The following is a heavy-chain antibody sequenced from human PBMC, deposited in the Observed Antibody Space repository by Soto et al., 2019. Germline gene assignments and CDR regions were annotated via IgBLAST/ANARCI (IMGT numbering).Heavy chain of an antibody. CDR1: VGSISGGDSY. CDR3: ARNIAAAFFGD. CDR2: IYYSGST. Sequence: QVQLQESGPGLVKPSQTLSLTCTVSVGSISGGDSYWSWTGQPQGKGLEWIGYIYYSGSTYYNPSLQSRVTISVDTSKNQFSLKLSSVTAADTAVYYCARNIAAAFFGDWGQGTLVTVSS. V-gene: IGHV4-30-4*01. D-gene: IGHD6-13*01. J-gene: IGHJ4*02.